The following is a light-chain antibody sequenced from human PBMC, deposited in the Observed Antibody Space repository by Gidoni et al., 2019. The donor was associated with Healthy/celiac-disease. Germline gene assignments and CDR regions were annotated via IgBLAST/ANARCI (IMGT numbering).Light chain of an antibody. CDR2: WAS. V-gene: IGKV4-1*01. J-gene: IGKJ2*01. CDR1: QSLLYSSDNKNY. CDR3: QQYYGTPLYS. Sequence: DIVMTQSPDSLAVSLGERATINCKSSQSLLYSSDNKNYLAWYQQKPGQPPKLLIYWASTRESGVPDRFSGSGSGTDFTLTISSLQAEDVAVYYCQQYYGTPLYSFXQXTKLEIK.